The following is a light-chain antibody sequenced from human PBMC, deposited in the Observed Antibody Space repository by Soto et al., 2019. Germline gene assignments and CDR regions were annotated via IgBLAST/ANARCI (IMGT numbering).Light chain of an antibody. CDR2: EVT. CDR3: NSYTTSSTWV. V-gene: IGLV2-14*01. J-gene: IGLJ3*02. Sequence: QSVLTQPASVSGSPGQSITISCTGTSSDVGAYHYVSWYQQHPDKAPKLLIFEVTNRPSGVSNRFSGSKSGNTASLTISGLQADDEADYYCNSYTTSSTWVFGGGTKLTVL. CDR1: SSDVGAYHY.